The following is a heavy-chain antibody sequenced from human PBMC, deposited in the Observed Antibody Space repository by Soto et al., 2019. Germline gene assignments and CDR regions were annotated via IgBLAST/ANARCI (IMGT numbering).Heavy chain of an antibody. J-gene: IGHJ6*03. D-gene: IGHD1-20*01. Sequence: SETLSLTCTVSGGSISSYYWSWIRQPPGKGLEWIGYIYYSGSTNYNPSLKSRVTISVDTSKNQFSLKLSSVTAADTAVYYCARDLGIDYYYMDVWGQGTTVPVSS. CDR2: IYYSGST. V-gene: IGHV4-59*01. CDR3: ARDLGIDYYYMDV. CDR1: GGSISSYY.